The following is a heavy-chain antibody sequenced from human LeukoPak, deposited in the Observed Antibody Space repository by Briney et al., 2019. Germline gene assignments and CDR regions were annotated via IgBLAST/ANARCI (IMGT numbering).Heavy chain of an antibody. D-gene: IGHD3-10*02. V-gene: IGHV4-4*07. J-gene: IGHJ3*02. CDR3: ARDPRVTMWSASGAFDI. CDR1: GGSISSYY. CDR2: TYTSGST. Sequence: SGTLSLTCTVSGGSISSYYWSWIRQPAGKGLEWVGRTYTSGSTNYNPSLKSRVTMSVDTSKNQFSLKLSSVTAADTAVYYCARDPRVTMWSASGAFDIWGQGTMVTVSS.